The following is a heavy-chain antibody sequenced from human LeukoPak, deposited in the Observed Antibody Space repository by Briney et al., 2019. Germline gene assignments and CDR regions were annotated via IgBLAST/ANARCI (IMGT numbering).Heavy chain of an antibody. CDR1: GGTFSRYA. V-gene: IGHV1-69*01. CDR3: ARDRPYTGGWRGFDY. D-gene: IGHD6-19*01. CDR2: IIPMFGIA. J-gene: IGHJ4*02. Sequence: SVKISCKASGGTFSRYAISWVRQAPGQGLEWMGGIIPMFGIANYAQKFQGRVTITADESTSTAYMELSSLRSEDTAVYYCARDRPYTGGWRGFDYWGQGTLVTVSS.